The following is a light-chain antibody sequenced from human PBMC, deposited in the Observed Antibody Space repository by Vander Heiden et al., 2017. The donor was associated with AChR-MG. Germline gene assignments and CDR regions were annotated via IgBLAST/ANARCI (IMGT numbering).Light chain of an antibody. CDR3: SSYTFSSTLVV. J-gene: IGLJ2*01. Sequence: QSALTQPASVSGSPGQSITISCPGPSSDVGGYNYVSWYQQHPGKAPKLMIYDVSDRPSGVSNRFSGSKSGNTASLTISGLQAEDEADYYCSSYTFSSTLVVFGGGTKLTVL. V-gene: IGLV2-14*03. CDR1: SSDVGGYNY. CDR2: DVS.